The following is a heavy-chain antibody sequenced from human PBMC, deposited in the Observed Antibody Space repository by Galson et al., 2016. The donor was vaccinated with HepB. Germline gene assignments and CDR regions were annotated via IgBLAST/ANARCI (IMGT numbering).Heavy chain of an antibody. CDR1: GGSISSSPYY. CDR3: ATDTTGYQFDF. D-gene: IGHD3-22*01. Sequence: ETLSLTCSVSGGSISSSPYYWNWIRQPPGKGLEWIGSASYSGNRFFNPSLKSRLTISVDTSKNHFSLNLHSVSAADTAVYYCATDTTGYQFDFWGQGALVTVS. J-gene: IGHJ4*02. CDR2: ASYSGNR. V-gene: IGHV4-39*02.